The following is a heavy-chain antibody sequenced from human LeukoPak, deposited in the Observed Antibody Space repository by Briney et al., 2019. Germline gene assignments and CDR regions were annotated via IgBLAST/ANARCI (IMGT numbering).Heavy chain of an antibody. D-gene: IGHD3-16*01. CDR1: GFTFSNYA. CDR3: VKGSYAYYYYGMDV. Sequence: GGSLRLSCSASGFTFSNYAMHWVRQAPGKGLEYVSAISGSGGSTYYADSVKGRFTISSDNSKNTLYLQMSSLRAEDTAVYYCVKGSYAYYYYGMDVWGQGTTVTVSS. CDR2: ISGSGGST. J-gene: IGHJ6*02. V-gene: IGHV3-64D*09.